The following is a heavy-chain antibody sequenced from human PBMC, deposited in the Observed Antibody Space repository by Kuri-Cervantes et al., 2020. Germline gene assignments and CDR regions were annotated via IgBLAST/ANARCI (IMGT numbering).Heavy chain of an antibody. Sequence: GSLRLSCTVSGDSISSYYWSWIRQPPGKGLEWIGYIYYSGSTNYNPSLKSRVTISVDTSKNQFSLKVRSVTAADTAVYYCARDQPSYTYYYDSSAEGQKWGQGTLVTVSS. V-gene: IGHV4-59*12. CDR2: IYYSGST. D-gene: IGHD3-22*01. CDR1: GDSISSYY. CDR3: ARDQPSYTYYYDSSAEGQK. J-gene: IGHJ4*02.